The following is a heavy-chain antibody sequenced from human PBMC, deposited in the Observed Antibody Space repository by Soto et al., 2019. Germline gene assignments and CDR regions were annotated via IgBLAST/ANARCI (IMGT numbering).Heavy chain of an antibody. J-gene: IGHJ4*02. CDR1: GESISSGGYY. V-gene: IGHV4-39*07. Sequence: SETLSLTCSVSGESISSGGYYWSWIRHLPGKGLEWIGNIYDSESTNYNPSLKSRVTISVDKSKNQFSLKLNSVTAADTAVYYCARSPRSIAAGGIDYWGQGFLVTVSS. D-gene: IGHD6-13*01. CDR3: ARSPRSIAAGGIDY. CDR2: IYDSEST.